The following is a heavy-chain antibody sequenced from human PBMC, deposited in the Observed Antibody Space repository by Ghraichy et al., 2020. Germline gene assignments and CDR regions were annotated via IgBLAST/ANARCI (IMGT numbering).Heavy chain of an antibody. J-gene: IGHJ5*02. CDR2: IKQDGSGE. V-gene: IGHV3-7*03. D-gene: IGHD3-3*01. CDR1: GFTFKNYW. Sequence: GESLNISCAASGFTFKNYWMTWVRQAPGKGLEWVANIKQDGSGEYYVDSVKGRFTISRDNINNSLYLQMYSLRDEDTAVYSWARVVTTIYGVSRSFDLWGHGTQVTVSS. CDR3: ARVVTTIYGVSRSFDL.